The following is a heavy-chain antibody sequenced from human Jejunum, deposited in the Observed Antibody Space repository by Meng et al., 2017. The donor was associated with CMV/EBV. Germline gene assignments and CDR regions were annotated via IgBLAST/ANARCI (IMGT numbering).Heavy chain of an antibody. CDR2: INYGGRT. D-gene: IGHD7-27*01. V-gene: IGHV4-39*07. CDR1: GDSLSSTFFY. Sequence: QRQLQESGPGLVKPSETLSLICTFSGDSLSSTFFYWGWIRQPPGKGLEWIGNINYGGRTYYHPSLNRRVTMSVDTSRNQFSLELSSVTAADTAVYYCARDGSDNWGNFDYWGQGSLVTVSS. J-gene: IGHJ4*02. CDR3: ARDGSDNWGNFDY.